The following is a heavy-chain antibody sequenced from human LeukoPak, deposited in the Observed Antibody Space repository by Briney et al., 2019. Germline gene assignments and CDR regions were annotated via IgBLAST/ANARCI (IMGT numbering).Heavy chain of an antibody. CDR1: GGSFSGYC. Sequence: SETLSLTCAVYGGSFSGYCWSWIRQPPGKGLEWIGEINHSGSTNYNPSLKSRVTISVDTSKNQFSLKLSSVTAADTAVYYCARGPGYCSGGSCYGGLYYFDYWGQGTLVTVSS. J-gene: IGHJ4*02. V-gene: IGHV4-34*01. D-gene: IGHD2-15*01. CDR3: ARGPGYCSGGSCYGGLYYFDY. CDR2: INHSGST.